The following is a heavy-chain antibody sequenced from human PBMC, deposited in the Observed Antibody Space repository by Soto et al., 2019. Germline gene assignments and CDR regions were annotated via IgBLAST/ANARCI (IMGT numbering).Heavy chain of an antibody. CDR2: MNPNTGNT. J-gene: IGHJ4*02. D-gene: IGHD2-8*01. CDR3: ARSGTHRYCSTNSCRVLDY. CDR1: GYTFTSYD. Sequence: GASVKVSCKASGYTFTSYDINWVRQATGQGLEWMGWMNPNTGNTDFAQKFQGRVTMTRNTSISTAYMELSSLRSEDTAVYYCARSGTHRYCSTNSCRVLDYWGQGTLVTVSS. V-gene: IGHV1-8*01.